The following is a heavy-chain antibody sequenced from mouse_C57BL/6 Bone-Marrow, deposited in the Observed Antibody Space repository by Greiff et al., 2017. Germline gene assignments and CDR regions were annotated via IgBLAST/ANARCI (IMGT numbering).Heavy chain of an antibody. J-gene: IGHJ3*01. Sequence: VQRVESGAELAKPGASVKLSCKASGYTFTSYWMHWVKQRPGQGLEWIGYINPSSGYTKYNQKFKDKATLTADKSSSTAYMQLSSLTYEDSAVDYCARLNRLRSAWFAYWGQGTLVTVSA. D-gene: IGHD1-1*01. CDR2: INPSSGYT. CDR3: ARLNRLRSAWFAY. CDR1: GYTFTSYW. V-gene: IGHV1-7*01.